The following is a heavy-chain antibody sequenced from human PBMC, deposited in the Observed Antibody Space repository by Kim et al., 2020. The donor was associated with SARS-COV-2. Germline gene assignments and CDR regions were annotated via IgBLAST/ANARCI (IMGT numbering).Heavy chain of an antibody. V-gene: IGHV4-4*02. D-gene: IGHD5-12*01. J-gene: IGHJ4*02. Sequence: SETLSLTCAVSGGSISSSNWWSWVRQPPGKGLEWIGEIYHSGSTNYNPSLKSRVTISVDKSKNQFSLKLSSVTAADTAVYYCARVNSGYDRLLYYWGQGTLVTVSS. CDR1: GGSISSSNW. CDR2: IYHSGST. CDR3: ARVNSGYDRLLYY.